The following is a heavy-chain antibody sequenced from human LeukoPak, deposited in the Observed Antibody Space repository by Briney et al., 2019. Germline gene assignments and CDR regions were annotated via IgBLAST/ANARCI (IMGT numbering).Heavy chain of an antibody. Sequence: TSETLSLTCTVSGGSISSHYWSWIRQPPGKGLEWIGYIYYSGSTNYNPSLKSRVTISVDTSKNQFSLKLSSVTAADTAVYYCARFNFWSGYYDYWGQGTLVTVSS. CDR3: ARFNFWSGYYDY. CDR2: IYYSGST. CDR1: GGSISSHY. V-gene: IGHV4-59*11. J-gene: IGHJ4*02. D-gene: IGHD3-3*01.